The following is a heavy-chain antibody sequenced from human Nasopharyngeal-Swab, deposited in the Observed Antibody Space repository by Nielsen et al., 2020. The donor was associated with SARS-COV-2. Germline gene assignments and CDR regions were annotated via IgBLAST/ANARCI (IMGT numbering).Heavy chain of an antibody. J-gene: IGHJ4*02. V-gene: IGHV3-74*01. CDR1: GFTFSRSW. Sequence: GESLKISCAASGFTFSRSWMHWVRQAPGKGLVGVSRIGPDGRETSFADSVKGRFTISRDDSKNTLYLQMNSLKTEDTAVYYCTTGPRGSGTYFPLDYWGQGALVTVSS. CDR2: IGPDGRET. D-gene: IGHD3-10*01. CDR3: TTGPRGSGTYFPLDY.